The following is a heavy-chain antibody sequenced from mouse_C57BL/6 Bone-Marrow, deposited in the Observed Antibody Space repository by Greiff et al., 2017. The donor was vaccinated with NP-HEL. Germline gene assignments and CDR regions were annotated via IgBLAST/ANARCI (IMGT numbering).Heavy chain of an antibody. V-gene: IGHV1-15*01. Sequence: VQGVESGAELVRPGASVTLSCKASGYTFTDYEMHWVKQTPVHGLEWIGAIDPETGGTAYNQKFKGKAILTADKSSSTAYMELRSLTSEDSAVYYCTRGYGSSYPYWYFDVWGTGTTVTVSS. CDR3: TRGYGSSYPYWYFDV. J-gene: IGHJ1*03. CDR2: IDPETGGT. CDR1: GYTFTDYE. D-gene: IGHD1-1*01.